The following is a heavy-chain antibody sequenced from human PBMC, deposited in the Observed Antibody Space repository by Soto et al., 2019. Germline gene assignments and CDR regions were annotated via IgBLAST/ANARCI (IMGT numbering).Heavy chain of an antibody. Sequence: PSETLSLTCSVSGAAINSGGFTWTWIRQHAGKGLEWLGYISHSGSTDYNPSLKSRVTISVDTSKNQFSLKLSSVTAADTAVYYCARTLRGNYGGNSLDYWGQGTLVTVSS. CDR2: ISHSGST. V-gene: IGHV4-31*03. CDR3: ARTLRGNYGGNSLDY. D-gene: IGHD4-17*01. J-gene: IGHJ4*02. CDR1: GAAINSGGFT.